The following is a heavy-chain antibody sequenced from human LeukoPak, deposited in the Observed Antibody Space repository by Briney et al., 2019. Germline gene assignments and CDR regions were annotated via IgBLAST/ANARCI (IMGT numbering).Heavy chain of an antibody. J-gene: IGHJ4*02. CDR2: IYYSGSA. CDR1: GGSISRYY. CDR3: ARQYYYDSSGYFDY. Sequence: PSETLSLTCTVSGGSISRYYWSWIRQPPGKGLEWIGYIYYSGSANYNPSPKSRVTISVDTSKNQFSLKLSSVTAADTAVYYCARQYYYDSSGYFDYWGQGTLVTVSS. V-gene: IGHV4-59*08. D-gene: IGHD3-22*01.